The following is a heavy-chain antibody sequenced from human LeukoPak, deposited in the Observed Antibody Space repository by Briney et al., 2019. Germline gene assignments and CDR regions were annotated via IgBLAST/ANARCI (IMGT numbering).Heavy chain of an antibody. CDR3: ARGRVSSSTWYSTYYYYFYMDV. D-gene: IGHD1-1*01. Sequence: PSETLSLTCSVSDDSITMYYWTWIRQPPGKGLVWIGYVDHTGSTNFNPSLNGRVSISRDTTKNLFSLRLRSVTAADTAVYFCARGRVSSSTWYSTYYYYFYMDVWGKGTTVTVSS. CDR2: VDHTGST. J-gene: IGHJ6*03. V-gene: IGHV4-59*01. CDR1: DDSITMYY.